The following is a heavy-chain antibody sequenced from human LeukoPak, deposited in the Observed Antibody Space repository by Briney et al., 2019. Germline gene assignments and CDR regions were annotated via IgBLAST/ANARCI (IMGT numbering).Heavy chain of an antibody. CDR2: INHSGGKT. CDR3: AREPPDSRSGGLEY. D-gene: IGHD6-13*01. J-gene: IGHJ4*02. CDR1: GYTFTSYY. Sequence: ASVKVSCKASGYTFTSYYMHWVRQAPCQRLEWMGIINHSGGKTSYAQKFQGRVTMTRDTSTSTVYMELSSLRSEDTAVYYCAREPPDSRSGGLEYWGQGTLVIVSS. V-gene: IGHV1-46*01.